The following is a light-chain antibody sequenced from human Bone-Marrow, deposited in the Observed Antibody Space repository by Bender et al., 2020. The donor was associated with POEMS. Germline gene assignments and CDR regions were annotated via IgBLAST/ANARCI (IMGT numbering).Light chain of an antibody. CDR2: DDN. CDR1: NIGSKS. Sequence: SYVLTQPPSVSVAPGKTATITCGGNNIGSKSVHWYQQKPGQAPVLVVYDDNDRPSGIPERFSGSNSGSTATLTISRVEAGDEADYYCHVFHLSSDQVFGGGTKLTVL. CDR3: HVFHLSSDQV. V-gene: IGLV3-21*03. J-gene: IGLJ3*02.